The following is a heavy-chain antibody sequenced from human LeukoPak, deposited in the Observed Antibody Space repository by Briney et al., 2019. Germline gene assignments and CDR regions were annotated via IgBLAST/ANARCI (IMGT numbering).Heavy chain of an antibody. J-gene: IGHJ4*02. CDR1: GFTFSSYE. CDR2: ISSSGSTI. Sequence: GGSLRPSCAASGFTFSSYEMNWVRQAPGKGLEWVSYISSSGSTIYYADSVKGRFTISRDNAKNSLYLQMNSLRAEDTAVYYCARELQYYYDSSGYHDYWGQGTLVTVSS. D-gene: IGHD3-22*01. V-gene: IGHV3-48*03. CDR3: ARELQYYYDSSGYHDY.